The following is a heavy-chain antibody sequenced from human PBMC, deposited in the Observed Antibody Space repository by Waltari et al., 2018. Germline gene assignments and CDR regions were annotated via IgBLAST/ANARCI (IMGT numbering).Heavy chain of an antibody. CDR2: IYSGGST. D-gene: IGHD3-10*01. Sequence: EVQLVESGGGLIQPGGSLRLSCAASVFTVSSNYMSWVRRAPGKGLEWVSVIYSGGSTYYADSVKGRFTISRDNSKNTLYLQMNSLRAEDTAVYYCARGWFGELGDAFDIWGQGTMVTVSS. CDR3: ARGWFGELGDAFDI. J-gene: IGHJ3*02. CDR1: VFTVSSNY. V-gene: IGHV3-53*01.